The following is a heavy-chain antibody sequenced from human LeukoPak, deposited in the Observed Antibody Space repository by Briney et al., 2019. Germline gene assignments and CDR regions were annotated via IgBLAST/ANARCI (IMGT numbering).Heavy chain of an antibody. V-gene: IGHV1-8*01. J-gene: IGHJ6*02. D-gene: IGHD6-6*01. Sequence: ASVKVSCKASGYTFTSYDINWVRQATGQGLEWMGWMNPNSGNTGYAQKFQGRVTMTRNTSISTAYMELSSLRSEDTAVYYCARASPRLRIAQYGMDVWGQGTTVTVSS. CDR3: ARASPRLRIAQYGMDV. CDR2: MNPNSGNT. CDR1: GYTFTSYD.